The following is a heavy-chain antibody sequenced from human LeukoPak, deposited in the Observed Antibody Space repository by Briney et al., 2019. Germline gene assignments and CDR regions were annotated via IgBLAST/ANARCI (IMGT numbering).Heavy chain of an antibody. J-gene: IGHJ4*02. CDR2: IYYSGST. CDR1: GGSISNYY. D-gene: IGHD6-13*01. Sequence: SETLSLTCTVSGGSISNYYWSWIRQPPGKGLEWIGYIYYSGSTNYNPSLKSRVTISVDTSKNQFSLKLSSVTAADTAVYYCARGILAAAGRIWDYWGQGTLVTVSS. CDR3: ARGILAAAGRIWDY. V-gene: IGHV4-59*01.